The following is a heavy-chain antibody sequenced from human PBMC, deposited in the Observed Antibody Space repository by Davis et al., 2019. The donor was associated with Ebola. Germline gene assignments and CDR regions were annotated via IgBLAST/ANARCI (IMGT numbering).Heavy chain of an antibody. CDR3: ARARDGYNFDAFDI. J-gene: IGHJ3*02. CDR1: GGTFSSYA. CDR2: IIPILGIA. V-gene: IGHV1-69*04. Sequence: SVKVSCKASGGTFSSYAISWVRQAPGQGLERMGRIIPILGIANYAQKFQGRVTITANKSTSTAYMELSSLRSEDTAVYYCARARDGYNFDAFDIWGQGTMVTVSS. D-gene: IGHD5-24*01.